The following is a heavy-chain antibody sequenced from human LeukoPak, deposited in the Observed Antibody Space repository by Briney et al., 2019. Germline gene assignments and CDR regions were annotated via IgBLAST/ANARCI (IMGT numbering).Heavy chain of an antibody. CDR3: ARGATTTRFGRFDP. Sequence: HPGGSLRLSCAASGFTFSNYWMHWVRQTPGKGLVWVSRINNDGSTTSYADSVKGRFTISRDNPKKSLYLQMNSLRAEDTAVYYCARGATTTRFGRFDPWGQGTLVTVSS. J-gene: IGHJ5*02. D-gene: IGHD4-17*01. CDR2: INNDGSTT. CDR1: GFTFSNYW. V-gene: IGHV3-74*01.